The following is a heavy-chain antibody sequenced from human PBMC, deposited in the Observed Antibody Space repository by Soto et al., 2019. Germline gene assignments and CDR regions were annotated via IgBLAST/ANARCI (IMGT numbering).Heavy chain of an antibody. CDR2: IDWDDDK. Sequence: SGPTLVNPTQTLTLTCTFSGFSLSTSGMCVSWIRQPPGKALEWLALIDWDDDKYYSTSLKTRLTISKDTSKNRVVLTMTNMDPVDTATYYCARIRVVGASRGMDVWGQGTTVTVSS. CDR1: GFSLSTSGMC. CDR3: ARIRVVGASRGMDV. D-gene: IGHD1-26*01. J-gene: IGHJ6*02. V-gene: IGHV2-70*01.